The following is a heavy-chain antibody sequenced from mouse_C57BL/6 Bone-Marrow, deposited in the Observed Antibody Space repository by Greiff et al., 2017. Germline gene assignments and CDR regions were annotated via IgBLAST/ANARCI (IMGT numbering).Heavy chain of an antibody. CDR1: GYTFTSYW. CDR2: IHPNSGST. D-gene: IGHD2-12*01. J-gene: IGHJ3*01. CDR3: ARAYYSPLAW. Sequence: QVQLKQPGAELVKPGASVKLSCKASGYTFTSYWMHWVKQRPGQGLEWIGMIHPNSGSTNYNEKFKSKATLTVDKSSSTAYMQLSSLTSEDSAVYYCARAYYSPLAWWGQGTLVTVSA. V-gene: IGHV1-64*01.